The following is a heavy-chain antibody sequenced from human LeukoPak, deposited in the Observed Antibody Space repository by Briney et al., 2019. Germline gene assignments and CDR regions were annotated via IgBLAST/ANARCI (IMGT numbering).Heavy chain of an antibody. J-gene: IGHJ4*02. Sequence: ASVKVSCKASGYTFTSYAMHWVRQAPGQRLEWMGWINAGNGNTKYSQKFQGRVTITRDTSASTAYMELSSLRSEDTAVYYCARVGLIYCSSTSCYAGIKRFDYWGQGTLVTVSS. D-gene: IGHD2-2*01. CDR2: INAGNGNT. CDR3: ARVGLIYCSSTSCYAGIKRFDY. CDR1: GYTFTSYA. V-gene: IGHV1-3*01.